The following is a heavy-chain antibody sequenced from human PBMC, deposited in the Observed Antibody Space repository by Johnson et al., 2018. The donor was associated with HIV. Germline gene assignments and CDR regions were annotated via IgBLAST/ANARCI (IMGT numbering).Heavy chain of an antibody. D-gene: IGHD6-19*01. CDR3: AREYVGQWLGPRHAFDI. CDR1: GFTFDDYG. CDR2: INWTGGST. J-gene: IGHJ3*02. Sequence: VQVVESGGGVVRPGGSLRLSCAAPGFTFDDYGMSWVRQAPGKGLEWVSGINWTGGSTGYADSVKGRFTSPRDNAKNSLYLQMNSLRAEATAVYSCAREYVGQWLGPRHAFDIWGQGTMVTVSS. V-gene: IGHV3-20*04.